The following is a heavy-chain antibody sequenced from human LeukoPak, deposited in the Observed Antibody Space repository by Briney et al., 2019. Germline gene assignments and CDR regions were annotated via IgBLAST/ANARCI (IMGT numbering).Heavy chain of an antibody. CDR1: GFTFSNAW. V-gene: IGHV3-30*03. J-gene: IGHJ4*02. CDR3: ARGRRTSIAAAGTIDY. D-gene: IGHD6-13*01. Sequence: GGSLRLSCAASGFTFSNAWMSWVRRAPGKGLEWVAVRSYDGSNKYYADSVKGRFTISRDNSKNTLYLQMNSLRAEDTAVYYCARGRRTSIAAAGTIDYWGQGTLVTVSS. CDR2: RSYDGSNK.